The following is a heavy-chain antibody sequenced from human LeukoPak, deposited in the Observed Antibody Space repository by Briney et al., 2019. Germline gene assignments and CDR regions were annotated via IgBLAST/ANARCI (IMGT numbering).Heavy chain of an antibody. D-gene: IGHD3-10*01. CDR2: FDPEDGET. CDR3: ARPLLYGSGSYNLLGN. J-gene: IGHJ4*02. V-gene: IGHV1-24*01. Sequence: GASVKVSCKVSGYTLTELSMHWVRQAPGKGLEWMGGFDPEDGETIYAQKFQGRVTMTEDTSTDTAYMELSSLRSEDTAVYYCARPLLYGSGSYNLLGNWGQGTLVTVSS. CDR1: GYTLTELS.